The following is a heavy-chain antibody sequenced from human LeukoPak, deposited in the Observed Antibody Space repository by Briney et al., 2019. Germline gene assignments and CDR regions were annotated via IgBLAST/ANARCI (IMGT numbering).Heavy chain of an antibody. D-gene: IGHD3-10*01. CDR2: INHSGST. J-gene: IGHJ4*02. CDR1: GGSFSGYY. Sequence: PSETLSLTCAVYGGSFSGYYWSWIRQPPGKGLEWIGEINHSGSTNYNPSLKSRVTISVDTSKNQFSLKLSSVTAADTAVYYCARGTGGLWRRPYYFDYWGQGTLVTVSS. CDR3: ARGTGGLWRRPYYFDY. V-gene: IGHV4-34*01.